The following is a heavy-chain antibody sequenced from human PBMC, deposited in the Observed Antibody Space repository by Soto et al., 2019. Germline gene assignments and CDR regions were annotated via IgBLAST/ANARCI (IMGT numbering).Heavy chain of an antibody. CDR1: GGSMTPYY. Sequence: SETLSLTCTVSGGSMTPYYWTWIRQSPGKGLEWIGYISFNGTTDYNPSLKSRLTMSVDTSKNQFSMKLSSVSAADTAVYYCARHSRMATKELDYWGQGTPVTVSS. V-gene: IGHV4-59*01. CDR2: ISFNGTT. J-gene: IGHJ4*02. D-gene: IGHD5-12*01. CDR3: ARHSRMATKELDY.